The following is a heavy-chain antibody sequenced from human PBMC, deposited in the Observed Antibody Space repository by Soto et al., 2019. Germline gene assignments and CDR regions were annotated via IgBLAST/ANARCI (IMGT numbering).Heavy chain of an antibody. CDR1: GFTFRNYG. J-gene: IGHJ4*02. Sequence: GGSLRLSCAASGFTFRNYGMNWVRQAPGKGLEWVSYIGIGSSTTYYADSVKGRFTISRDNAKNSLYLQMNSLRAEDTAVYYCATRKGGXSNGPTTYWGQGTLVTVSS. D-gene: IGHD1-26*01. CDR3: ATRKGGXSNGPTTY. V-gene: IGHV3-48*01. CDR2: IGIGSSTT.